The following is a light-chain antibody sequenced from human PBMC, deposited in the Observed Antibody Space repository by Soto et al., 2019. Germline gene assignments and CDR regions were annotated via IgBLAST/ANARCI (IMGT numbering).Light chain of an antibody. J-gene: IGKJ4*01. Sequence: DIQMTQSPSSLSAFVGDGVTITCRASQGIRNTLAWYQQKPGKVPKVLIYGASNLQSGVPSRFSGRGFGTDFTLTISSLQPEDVATYYCQQYNSAPLTFGGGTRVEIK. V-gene: IGKV1-27*01. CDR1: QGIRNT. CDR2: GAS. CDR3: QQYNSAPLT.